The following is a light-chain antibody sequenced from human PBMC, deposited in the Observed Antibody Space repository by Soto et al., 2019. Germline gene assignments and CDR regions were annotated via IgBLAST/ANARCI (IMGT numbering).Light chain of an antibody. Sequence: EIVLTQSPGTLSLSPGERATLSCRASQSVSSTYLAWYQQQPGQAPRLLIYGSSNRATGIPDRFSGSGSGTDITLTISRLEPEDFAVYYCQQYGSSSWTFGQGTKVEIK. CDR1: QSVSSTY. CDR2: GSS. J-gene: IGKJ1*01. V-gene: IGKV3-20*01. CDR3: QQYGSSSWT.